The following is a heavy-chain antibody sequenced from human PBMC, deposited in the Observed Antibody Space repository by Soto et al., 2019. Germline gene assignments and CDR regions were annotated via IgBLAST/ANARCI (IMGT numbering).Heavy chain of an antibody. CDR3: ARLSGGVYNTSYFYYGMDV. D-gene: IGHD2-8*02. CDR2: ITTYNGNT. J-gene: IGHJ6*02. V-gene: IGHV1-18*04. Sequence: ASVKVSCKASGYSFTSYGISWVRQAPGQGLDWMGWITTYNGNTKYAQDLQGRVTMTTDTSTSTAYMELRSLRSDDTAVYYCARLSGGVYNTSYFYYGMDVWGQGTRVTVSS. CDR1: GYSFTSYG.